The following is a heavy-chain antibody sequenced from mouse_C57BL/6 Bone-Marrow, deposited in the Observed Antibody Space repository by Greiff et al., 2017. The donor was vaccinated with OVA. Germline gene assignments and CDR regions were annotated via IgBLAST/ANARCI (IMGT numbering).Heavy chain of an antibody. CDR3: ARHSFAY. J-gene: IGHJ3*01. V-gene: IGHV5-6*01. CDR1: GFTFSSYG. CDR2: ISSGGSYT. Sequence: EVQLVESGGDLVKPGGSLKLSCAASGFTFSSYGMSWVRQTPDKRLEWVATISSGGSYTYYPDSVKGRFTISRDNAKNTLYLQMISLKAEDTAMYYCARHSFAYWGQGTLVTVSA.